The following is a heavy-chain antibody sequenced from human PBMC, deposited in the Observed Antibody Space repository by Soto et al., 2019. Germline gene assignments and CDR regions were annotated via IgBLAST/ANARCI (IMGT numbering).Heavy chain of an antibody. Sequence: QLQLQESGSGLVKPSQTLSLTCAVSGGSISSGGYSWSWIRQPPGKGLEWIGYIYHSGSTYYNPSLKIRVTISVDRSKNQFSLKLSSVTAADTAVYYCAGDSSGYFRFDYWGQGTLVTVSS. CDR1: GGSISSGGYS. CDR2: IYHSGST. CDR3: AGDSSGYFRFDY. J-gene: IGHJ4*02. V-gene: IGHV4-30-2*01. D-gene: IGHD3-22*01.